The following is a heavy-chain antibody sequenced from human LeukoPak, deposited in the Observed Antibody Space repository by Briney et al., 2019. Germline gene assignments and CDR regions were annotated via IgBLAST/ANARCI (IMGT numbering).Heavy chain of an antibody. Sequence: GGSLRLSCAASGFTFSSYSMTWVRQAPGKGLEWVSSISSSSSYIYYADSVKGRFTISRDNAKNSLYLQMNSLRAEDTAVYYCARGNTAMVTSGLDYWGQGALVTVSS. D-gene: IGHD5-18*01. CDR3: ARGNTAMVTSGLDY. J-gene: IGHJ4*02. V-gene: IGHV3-21*01. CDR2: ISSSSSYI. CDR1: GFTFSSYS.